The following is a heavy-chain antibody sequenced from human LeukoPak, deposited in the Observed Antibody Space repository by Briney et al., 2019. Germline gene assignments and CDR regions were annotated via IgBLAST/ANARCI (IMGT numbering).Heavy chain of an antibody. D-gene: IGHD6-13*01. J-gene: IGHJ4*02. Sequence: GGSLRLSCAASGLTFSSYWMHWVRQGPGKGLVWVSRINSDGSSTSYADSVKGRFTISRDNAKNTLYLQMNSLRAEDTAVYYCARGGVAAAWDYWGQGTLVTVSS. CDR3: ARGGVAAAWDY. V-gene: IGHV3-74*01. CDR2: INSDGSST. CDR1: GLTFSSYW.